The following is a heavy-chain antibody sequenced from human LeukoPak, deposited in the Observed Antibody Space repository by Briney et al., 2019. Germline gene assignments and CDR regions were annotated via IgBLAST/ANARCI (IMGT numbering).Heavy chain of an antibody. D-gene: IGHD6-13*01. CDR2: INSDGSST. V-gene: IGHV3-74*01. J-gene: IGHJ6*03. CDR3: ARDRAAGLPYYYYYYMDV. Sequence: GGSLRLSCAASGFTFSSYWMHWVRHAPGKGLVWVSRINSDGSSTSYADSVKGRFTISRDNAKNTLYLQMNSLRAEDTAVYYCARDRAAGLPYYYYYYMDVWGKGTTVTISS. CDR1: GFTFSSYW.